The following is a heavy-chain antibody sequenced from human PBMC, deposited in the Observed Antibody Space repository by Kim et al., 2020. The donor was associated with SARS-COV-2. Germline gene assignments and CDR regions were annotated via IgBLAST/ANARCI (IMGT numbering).Heavy chain of an antibody. Sequence: FQGRVTITADESTSTAYMELSSLRSEDTAVYYCAREGITMVRGVINPFDYWGQGTLVTVSS. D-gene: IGHD3-10*01. CDR3: AREGITMVRGVINPFDY. J-gene: IGHJ4*02. V-gene: IGHV1-69*01.